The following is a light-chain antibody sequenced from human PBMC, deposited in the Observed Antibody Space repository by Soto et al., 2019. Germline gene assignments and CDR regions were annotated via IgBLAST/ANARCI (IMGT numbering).Light chain of an antibody. CDR3: QQDKDWPPVT. CDR1: ESVSSS. J-gene: IGKJ3*01. V-gene: IGKV3-15*01. Sequence: EIVLTQSPATLSVSPGERVTLSCRASESVSSSLAWYQHKPGQPPRLLIYGASTRATDIPARFSGSGSWTQFTLTISSLQAEDVAVDYCQQDKDWPPVTFGPGTKVEIK. CDR2: GAS.